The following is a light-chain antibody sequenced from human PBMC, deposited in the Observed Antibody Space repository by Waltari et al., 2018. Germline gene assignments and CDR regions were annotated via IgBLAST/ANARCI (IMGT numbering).Light chain of an antibody. Sequence: QLVLTQSPSASASLGASVKLTCTLSSGHSSYAIAWHQQQPKKGPRYLMKLNSDGSHSKGDGIPDRFSGSSSGAERYLTISSLQSEDEADCYCQTWGTGIQVFGGGTKLTVL. CDR2: LNSDGSH. CDR1: SGHSSYA. V-gene: IGLV4-69*01. J-gene: IGLJ3*02. CDR3: QTWGTGIQV.